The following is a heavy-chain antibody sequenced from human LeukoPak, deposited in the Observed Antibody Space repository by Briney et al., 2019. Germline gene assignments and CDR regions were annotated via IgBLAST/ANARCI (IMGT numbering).Heavy chain of an antibody. Sequence: GGSLRLSCTASGFTFIKGWMSWVRQAPGKGLEWVGRVKSKSDGGKIDYGAPVKGRFTISRDDSKNMLYLQMNSLQTEDTAVYYCTTDRGIAVRPLFDYWGQGTLVTVSS. V-gene: IGHV3-15*01. CDR3: TTDRGIAVRPLFDY. CDR2: VKSKSDGGKI. D-gene: IGHD6-19*01. CDR1: GFTFIKGW. J-gene: IGHJ4*02.